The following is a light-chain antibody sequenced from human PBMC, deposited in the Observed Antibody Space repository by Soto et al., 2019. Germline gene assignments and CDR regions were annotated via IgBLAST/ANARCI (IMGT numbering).Light chain of an antibody. CDR1: SSNIGNNY. CDR3: GTWDSSLSAYV. Sequence: QSVLTQPPSVTAAPGQEVTISCSGSSSNIGNNYVSWYQQLPGTAPKLLIYENNKRPSGIPDRFSGSKSGTSATLGITGFQTGDEADYYCGTWDSSLSAYVFGTGTKVTVL. CDR2: ENN. J-gene: IGLJ1*01. V-gene: IGLV1-51*02.